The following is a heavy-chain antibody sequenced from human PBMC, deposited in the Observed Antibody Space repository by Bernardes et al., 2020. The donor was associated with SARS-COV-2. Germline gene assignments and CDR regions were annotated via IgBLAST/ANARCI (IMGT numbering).Heavy chain of an antibody. CDR1: GFTFSSYW. CDR2: INSDGRTT. V-gene: IGHV3-74*01. J-gene: IGHJ4*02. CDR3: VRGPSDGHGRFEY. Sequence: GGYLSLSCAASGFTFSSYWMHWVRQGPGKGLVWVSRINSDGRTTTYADSVKGRFTISRDNGKNTLYLQMNSLRAEDTALYYCVRGPSDGHGRFEYWGQGALVTVSS.